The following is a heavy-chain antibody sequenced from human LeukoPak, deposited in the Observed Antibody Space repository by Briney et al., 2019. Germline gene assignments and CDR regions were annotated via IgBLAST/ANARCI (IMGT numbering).Heavy chain of an antibody. D-gene: IGHD5-12*01. CDR3: ARDSGNSGYDVHDY. CDR1: GFTFCSYW. V-gene: IGHV3-7*01. Sequence: GGALRHSCVASGFTFCSYWMSWVRQAPGKGLEGVAHIQKDGSEKNYVESVKGRFRISRDKAKNSLYLQMTSLRAEDTAVHYCARDSGNSGYDVHDYWGQGPLVSVSS. J-gene: IGHJ4*02. CDR2: IQKDGSEK.